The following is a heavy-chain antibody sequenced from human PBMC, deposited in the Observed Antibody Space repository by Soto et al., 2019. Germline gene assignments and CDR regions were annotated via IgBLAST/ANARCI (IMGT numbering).Heavy chain of an antibody. J-gene: IGHJ5*02. D-gene: IGHD6-19*01. Sequence: GGSLRLSCAASGFTFSSYAMSWVRQAPGKGLEWVSSITGGGENTHYADSVKGRFTISRDNSKNTLSLQMDSLRVDDTAVYHCAKGRIAVAAPFNWFDPWGQGTLVTVSS. CDR2: ITGGGENT. CDR1: GFTFSSYA. CDR3: AKGRIAVAAPFNWFDP. V-gene: IGHV3-23*01.